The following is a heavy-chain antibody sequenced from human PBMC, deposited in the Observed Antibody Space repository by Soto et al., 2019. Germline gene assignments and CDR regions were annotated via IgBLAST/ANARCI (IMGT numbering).Heavy chain of an antibody. Sequence: SETLSLTCTVSGGSICSYYWSWIRQPPGKGLEWIGYIYYSGSTNYNPSLKSRVTISVDTSKNQFSLKLSSVTAADTAVYYCARVSGGNLDYWGQGTLVTVSS. V-gene: IGHV4-59*01. CDR2: IYYSGST. CDR1: GGSICSYY. J-gene: IGHJ4*02. CDR3: ARVSGGNLDY. D-gene: IGHD2-15*01.